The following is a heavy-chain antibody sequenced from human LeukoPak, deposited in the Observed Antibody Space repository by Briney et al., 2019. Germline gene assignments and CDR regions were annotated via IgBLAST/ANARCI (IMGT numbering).Heavy chain of an antibody. CDR1: GGSISSGSYY. CDR3: ARAHDDSSGLRLGAFDI. J-gene: IGHJ3*02. Sequence: SETLPLTCTVSGGSISSGSYYWSWIRQPAGKGLEWIGRIYTSGSTNYNPSLKSRVTISVDTSKNQFSLKLSSVTAADTAVYYGARAHDDSSGLRLGAFDIWGQGTMSPSLQ. V-gene: IGHV4-61*02. D-gene: IGHD3-22*01. CDR2: IYTSGST.